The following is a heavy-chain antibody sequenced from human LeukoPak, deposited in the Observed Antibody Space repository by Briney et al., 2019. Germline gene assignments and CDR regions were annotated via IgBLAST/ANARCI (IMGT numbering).Heavy chain of an antibody. CDR2: INHSGST. CDR3: ARSIGSWIFDY. D-gene: IGHD6-13*01. CDR1: GVSFSGYY. Sequence: SETLSLTCAVFGVSFSGYYWSWIRQPPGKGLEWIGEINHSGSTNYNPSLKSRVTISVDTSKNQFSLKLSSVTAADTAVYYCARSIGSWIFDYWGQGTLVTVSS. J-gene: IGHJ4*02. V-gene: IGHV4-34*01.